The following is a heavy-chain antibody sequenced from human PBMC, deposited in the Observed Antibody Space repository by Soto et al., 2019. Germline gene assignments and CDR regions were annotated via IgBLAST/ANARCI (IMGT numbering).Heavy chain of an antibody. J-gene: IGHJ4*02. CDR1: GGSITTSVL. D-gene: IGHD1-26*01. Sequence: VQLTESGPGLVRPSGTLSLTCDVSGGSITTSVLWTWVRQFPGRGLEWVGEIAHDGHTNYNPSLSCRVTMSLDPSTSQFSLNLASGNAADTAVHFCAGGRDYDYWVQGTLVTVSS. V-gene: IGHV4-4*02. CDR3: AGGRDYDY. CDR2: IAHDGHT.